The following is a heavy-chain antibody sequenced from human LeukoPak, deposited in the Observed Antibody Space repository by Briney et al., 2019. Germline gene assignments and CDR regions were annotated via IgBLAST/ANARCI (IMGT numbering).Heavy chain of an antibody. CDR2: INAGNGNT. D-gene: IGHD3-10*01. J-gene: IGHJ4*02. CDR3: ARGYGEFNPDY. Sequence: GASVKVSCKASGYTFTSYVLHWVRQAPGQRLEWMGWINAGNGNTKYSQKFQGRVTITRDTSASTAYMELSSLRSEDTAAYYCARGYGEFNPDYWGQGTLVTVSS. V-gene: IGHV1-3*01. CDR1: GYTFTSYV.